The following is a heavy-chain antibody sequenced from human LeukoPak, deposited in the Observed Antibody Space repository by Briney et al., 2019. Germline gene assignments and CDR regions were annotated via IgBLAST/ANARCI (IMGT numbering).Heavy chain of an antibody. D-gene: IGHD3-10*01. CDR3: ARRRHYGSGSKGWFDP. CDR2: ISAYNGNT. CDR1: GYTFTSYG. V-gene: IGHV1-18*01. Sequence: GASVKVSCKASGYTFTSYGISWVRQAPGQGLEWMGWISAYNGNTNYAQKLQGRVTMTTDTSTSTAYMELRSLRSDDTAVYYCARRRHYGSGSKGWFDPWGQGTLVTVSS. J-gene: IGHJ5*02.